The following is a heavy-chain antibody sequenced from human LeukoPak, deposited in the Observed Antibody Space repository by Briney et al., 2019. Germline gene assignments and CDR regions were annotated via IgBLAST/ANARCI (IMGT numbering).Heavy chain of an antibody. J-gene: IGHJ4*02. D-gene: IGHD3-22*01. CDR3: AKDLGYYDSSGYVGPFDY. Sequence: GGSLRLSCAASGFTFSSYGMHWVRQAPGKGLEWVAVISYDGSNKYYADSVKGRFTISRDNSKNTLYLQMNSLRAEDTAVYYCAKDLGYYDSSGYVGPFDYWGQGTLVTVSS. V-gene: IGHV3-30*18. CDR2: ISYDGSNK. CDR1: GFTFSSYG.